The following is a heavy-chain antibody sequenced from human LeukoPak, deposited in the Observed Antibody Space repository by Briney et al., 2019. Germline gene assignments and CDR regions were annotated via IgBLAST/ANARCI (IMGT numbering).Heavy chain of an antibody. CDR3: AKDGYYYDSSGYYPGGGVDY. V-gene: IGHV3-30*18. Sequence: PGGSLRLSCAASGFTFSGYGMHWVRQTPGKGLEWVAVISYDGSNKYYADSVKGRFTISRDNSKNTLYLQMNSLRAEDTAVYYCAKDGYYYDSSGYYPGGGVDYWGQGTLVTVSS. CDR1: GFTFSGYG. D-gene: IGHD3-22*01. J-gene: IGHJ4*02. CDR2: ISYDGSNK.